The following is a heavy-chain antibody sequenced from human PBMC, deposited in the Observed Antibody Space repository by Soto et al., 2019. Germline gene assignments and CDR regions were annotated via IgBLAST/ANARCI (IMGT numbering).Heavy chain of an antibody. Sequence: QVQLVQSGAEVKKPGSSVKVSCKASGGTFSSYAISWVRQAPGQGLEWMGGIIPIFGTANYAQKFQGRVTISADESSSTAYMELSSLSSEDTAVYHCARGGEQWLVQDWFAPWCQGTLVTVSS. J-gene: IGHJ5*02. D-gene: IGHD6-19*01. CDR3: ARGGEQWLVQDWFAP. CDR1: GGTFSSYA. V-gene: IGHV1-69*12. CDR2: IIPIFGTA.